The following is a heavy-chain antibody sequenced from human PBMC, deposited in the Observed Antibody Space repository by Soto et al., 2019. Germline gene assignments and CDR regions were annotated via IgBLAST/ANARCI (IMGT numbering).Heavy chain of an antibody. Sequence: GGSLRLSCAASGFTFSSYAVSWVRQAPGKGPEWISSISGSGSTIYYADSVKGRFTISRDNSKNTLYLQMSSLRAEDTAVYYCAKVFYYYDSSGYYYFDFWGQGTLVTVSS. D-gene: IGHD3-22*01. CDR2: ISGSGSTI. CDR1: GFTFSSYA. CDR3: AKVFYYYDSSGYYYFDF. J-gene: IGHJ4*02. V-gene: IGHV3-23*01.